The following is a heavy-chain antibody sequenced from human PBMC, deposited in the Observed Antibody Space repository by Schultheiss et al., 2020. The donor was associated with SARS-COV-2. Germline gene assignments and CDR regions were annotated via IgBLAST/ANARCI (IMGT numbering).Heavy chain of an antibody. J-gene: IGHJ4*02. Sequence: SETLSLTCTVSGGSISSGYYWGWIRQPPGKGLEWIGSIYHSGSTNYNPSLKSRVTISVDKSKNQFSLKLSSVTAADTAVYYCASVDFWSGYSYFDYWGQGTLVTVSS. V-gene: IGHV4-38-2*02. CDR2: IYHSGST. CDR3: ASVDFWSGYSYFDY. CDR1: GGSISSGYY. D-gene: IGHD3-3*01.